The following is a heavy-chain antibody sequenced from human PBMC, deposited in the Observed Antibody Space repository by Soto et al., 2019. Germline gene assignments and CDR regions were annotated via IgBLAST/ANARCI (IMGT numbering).Heavy chain of an antibody. D-gene: IGHD3-16*02. CDR3: TRHEFYDYVWGSYRDNWFDP. V-gene: IGHV4-39*01. Sequence: SETLSLTCTVSGGSISSSSYYWGWIRQPPGKGLEWIGSIYYSGSTYYNPSLKSRVTISVDTSKNQFSLKLSSVTAADTAVYYCTRHEFYDYVWGSYRDNWFDPWGQGTLVTVSS. CDR1: GGSISSSSYY. J-gene: IGHJ5*02. CDR2: IYYSGST.